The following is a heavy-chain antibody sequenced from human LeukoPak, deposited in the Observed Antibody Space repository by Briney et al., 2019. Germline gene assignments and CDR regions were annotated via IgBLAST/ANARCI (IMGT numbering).Heavy chain of an antibody. J-gene: IGHJ4*02. D-gene: IGHD6-6*01. CDR1: GYSISSGYY. V-gene: IGHV4-38-2*02. Sequence: SETLSLTCSVSGYSISSGYYWGWIRQPPGKGLEWIGSIYHSGSTYYNPSLKSRVTISVDTSKSQFSLKLSSVTAADTAVYYCARLPHSSSPFDYWGQGTLVTVSS. CDR3: ARLPHSSSPFDY. CDR2: IYHSGST.